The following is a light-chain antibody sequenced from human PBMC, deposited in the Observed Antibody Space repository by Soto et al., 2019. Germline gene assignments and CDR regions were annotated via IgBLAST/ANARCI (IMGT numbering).Light chain of an antibody. CDR3: QHYGSSPRT. Sequence: EIVLTQSPATLSLSPGERATLSCRSSRSVGSNYLAWYQQRPGQAPRLLINRASNRATGIPDRFTGSGSGTDFTLTINRLEPADFAVYYCQHYGSSPRTFGQGTKVDIK. CDR2: RAS. J-gene: IGKJ1*01. CDR1: RSVGSNY. V-gene: IGKV3-20*01.